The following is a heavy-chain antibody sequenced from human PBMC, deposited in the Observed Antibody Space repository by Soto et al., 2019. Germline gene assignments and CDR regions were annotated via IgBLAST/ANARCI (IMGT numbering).Heavy chain of an antibody. CDR1: GGTFNSYT. CDR2: IIPILGIV. D-gene: IGHD4-17*01. V-gene: IGHV1-69*02. Sequence: QVQLVQSGAEVKKPGSSEKVSCKASGGTFNSYTISWVRQAPGQGLEWMGRIIPILGIVNYAQKFQGRVTITADKSTSAAYMELSSLRSEDTAVYYCAADYGDYNYWGQGTLVTVSS. CDR3: AADYGDYNY. J-gene: IGHJ4*02.